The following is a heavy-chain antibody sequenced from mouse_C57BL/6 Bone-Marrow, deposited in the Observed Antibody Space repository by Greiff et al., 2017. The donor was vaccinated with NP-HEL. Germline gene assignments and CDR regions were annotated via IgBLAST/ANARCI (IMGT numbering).Heavy chain of an antibody. CDR1: GYTFTDHT. CDR3: ARARYYYGSLFAY. CDR2: IYPRDGST. Sequence: VQLQQSGAELVKPGASVKISCKVSGYTFTDHTIHWMKQRPEQGLEWIGYIYPRDGSTKYNEKFKGKATLTADKSSSTAYMQLNSLTSEDSAVYFCARARYYYGSLFAYWGQGTLVTVSA. V-gene: IGHV1-78*01. J-gene: IGHJ3*01. D-gene: IGHD1-1*01.